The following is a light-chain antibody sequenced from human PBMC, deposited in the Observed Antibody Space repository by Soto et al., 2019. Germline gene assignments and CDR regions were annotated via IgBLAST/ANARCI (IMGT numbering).Light chain of an antibody. CDR3: QQYGNSPYT. CDR2: GAS. Sequence: ETVLTQSPGTLSVSPGERATLSCRASQIVGSNYLSWYQQKPGQAPRLLIYGASTRATGIPDRFSGSGSGKDFTLTISRLEPEDFEVYYCQQYGNSPYTFGQGTKLQMK. CDR1: QIVGSNY. J-gene: IGKJ2*01. V-gene: IGKV3-20*01.